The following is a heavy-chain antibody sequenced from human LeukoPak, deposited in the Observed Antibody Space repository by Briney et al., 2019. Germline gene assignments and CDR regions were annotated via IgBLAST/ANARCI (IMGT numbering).Heavy chain of an antibody. D-gene: IGHD6-19*01. CDR3: ALNRGSGWYFHY. CDR2: ILYDGSNK. J-gene: IGHJ4*02. CDR1: GFTFSSYA. V-gene: IGHV3-30*04. Sequence: GGSLRLSCAASGFTFSSYAMYWVRRAPGKGLQWVATILYDGSNKYYVDSVKGRFTISRDNSKNTLYLQMNSLRAEDTAVYYCALNRGSGWYFHYWGQGTLVTVSS.